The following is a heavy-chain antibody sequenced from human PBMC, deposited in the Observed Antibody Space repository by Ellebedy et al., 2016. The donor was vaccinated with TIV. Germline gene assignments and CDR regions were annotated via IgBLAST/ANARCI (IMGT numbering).Heavy chain of an antibody. V-gene: IGHV1-18*01. CDR3: ARDLVQGMVARYLWFEY. D-gene: IGHD5-12*01. CDR2: ISGYTGET. CDR1: GYVFTAYD. Sequence: ASVKVSCKASGYVFTAYDLNWVRQAPGQGLEWMGWISGYTGETDFARKFQGRVTVTTDTSTSTAYMELRRLTSDDTAVYYCARDLVQGMVARYLWFEYWGQGTLVTVSS. J-gene: IGHJ4*02.